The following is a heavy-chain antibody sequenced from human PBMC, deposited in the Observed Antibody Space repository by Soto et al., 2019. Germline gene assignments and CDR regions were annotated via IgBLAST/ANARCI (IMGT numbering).Heavy chain of an antibody. Sequence: QVQLVESGGGLVKPGGSLRLSCAASGFTFSDHYMSWIRQAPGKGLEWVSYISSSGSTIYYADSVKGRFTISRDNAKNSLYLQMNSLRAEDTAVYYCARASTTVTTPGPGPWNFDLWGRGTLVTVSS. J-gene: IGHJ2*01. CDR1: GFTFSDHY. CDR3: ARASTTVTTPGPGPWNFDL. CDR2: ISSSGSTI. V-gene: IGHV3-11*01. D-gene: IGHD4-17*01.